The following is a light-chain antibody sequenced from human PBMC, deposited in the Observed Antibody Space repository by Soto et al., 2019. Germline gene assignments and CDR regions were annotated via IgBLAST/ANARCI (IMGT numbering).Light chain of an antibody. Sequence: QSALTQPTSVSGSPGQSITISCTGISSDVGNYNLVSWYQQYPGKAPKLMIYEDSKRPSGVSNRFSGSKSGNTASLTISGLQAEDEADYYCCSYAGSSTFYVFGTGTKVTVL. V-gene: IGLV2-23*01. CDR2: EDS. J-gene: IGLJ1*01. CDR1: SSDVGNYNL. CDR3: CSYAGSSTFYV.